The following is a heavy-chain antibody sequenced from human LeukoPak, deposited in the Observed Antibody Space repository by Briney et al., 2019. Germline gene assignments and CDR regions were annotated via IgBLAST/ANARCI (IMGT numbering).Heavy chain of an antibody. CDR2: ISGSGGST. Sequence: GGSLRLSCAASGFTFSSYGMSWVRQAPGKGLEWVSAISGSGGSTYYADSVKGRFTISRDNSKNTLYLQMNSLRAEDTAVYYCAKEPLFEVRGGDYYMDVWGKGTTVTISS. J-gene: IGHJ6*03. CDR1: GFTFSSYG. V-gene: IGHV3-23*01. CDR3: AKEPLFEVRGGDYYMDV. D-gene: IGHD3-10*01.